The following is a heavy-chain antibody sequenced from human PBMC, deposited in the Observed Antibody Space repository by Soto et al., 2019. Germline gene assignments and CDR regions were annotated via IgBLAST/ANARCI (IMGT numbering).Heavy chain of an antibody. V-gene: IGHV3-15*01. CDR3: STDYSYGSGYGY. D-gene: IGHD3-10*01. CDR2: IKSTPDGGTT. Sequence: EVQLVESGGGLVKPGDSLRLSCAASGFTFSHAWMSWVRQAPGKGLEWVGRIKSTPDGGTTEYAAPVKGRFTISKDDSKKTLYLQMNSLTTADTAVYFCSTDYSYGSGYGYWGQGTLVTVSS. J-gene: IGHJ4*02. CDR1: GFTFSHAW.